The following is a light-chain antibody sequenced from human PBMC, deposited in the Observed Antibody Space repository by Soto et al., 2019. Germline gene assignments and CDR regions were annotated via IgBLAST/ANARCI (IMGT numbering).Light chain of an antibody. V-gene: IGLV7-43*01. Sequence: QTVVTQEPSLSVSPGGTVTLTCASSTGALTSDNSPNWFQQKPGQAPRSLIYGTTNKHSWTPARFSGSLLGDKAALTLSGVQPEDEADYYCLLYYGGAHVFGTGTKLTVL. CDR2: GTT. J-gene: IGLJ1*01. CDR3: LLYYGGAHV. CDR1: TGALTSDNS.